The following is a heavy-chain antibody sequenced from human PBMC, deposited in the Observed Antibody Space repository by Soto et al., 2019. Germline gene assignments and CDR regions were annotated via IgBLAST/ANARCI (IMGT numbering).Heavy chain of an antibody. J-gene: IGHJ6*02. CDR3: ARGAIRTSRYYYYGMDV. CDR1: GGTFSSYT. Sequence: QVQLVQSGAEVKKPGSSVKVSCKASGGTFSSYTISWVRQAPGQGLEWMGRIIPILGIANYAQKFQGRVTITANKSTSKASREVSSLRTEVTAVDYGARGAIRTSRYYYYGMDVWGQGTTVTVSS. V-gene: IGHV1-69*02. D-gene: IGHD2-2*01. CDR2: IIPILGIA.